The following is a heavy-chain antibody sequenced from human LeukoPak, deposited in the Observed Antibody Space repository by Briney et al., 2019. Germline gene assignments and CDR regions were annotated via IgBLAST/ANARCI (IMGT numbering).Heavy chain of an antibody. V-gene: IGHV3-21*01. D-gene: IGHD6-19*01. CDR1: GFTFSSHT. J-gene: IGHJ2*01. CDR3: ARSPMAGMSWYFNL. Sequence: GGSLRLSCAASGFTFSSHTINWIRQAPGKGLEWVSSISRSSTYVKYADSIEGRFAISRDDAKKSLFLQMQSLRVEDTAVYYCARSPMAGMSWYFNLWGRGTLVTVSS. CDR2: ISRSSTYV.